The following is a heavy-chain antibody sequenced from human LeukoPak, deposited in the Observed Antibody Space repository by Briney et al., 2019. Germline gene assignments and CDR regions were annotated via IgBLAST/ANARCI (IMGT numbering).Heavy chain of an antibody. CDR3: ARGLKGSGSYSHSMDV. D-gene: IGHD3-10*01. CDR1: GFTVSSNY. Sequence: GGSLRLSCAASGFTVSSNYMSWVRQAPGKGLEWVSVIYSGGSTYYADSVKGRFTISRDNSKNTLYLQMNSLRAEDTAVYYCARGLKGSGSYSHSMDVWGQGTTVTVFS. V-gene: IGHV3-66*01. CDR2: IYSGGST. J-gene: IGHJ6*02.